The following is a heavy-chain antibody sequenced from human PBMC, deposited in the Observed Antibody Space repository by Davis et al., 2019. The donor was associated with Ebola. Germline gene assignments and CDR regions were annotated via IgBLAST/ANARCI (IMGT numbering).Heavy chain of an antibody. J-gene: IGHJ4*02. V-gene: IGHV4-59*08. D-gene: IGHD3-10*01. CDR1: GGSISSYY. CDR2: IYYSGST. CDR3: ARLGRAQQKGNFDY. Sequence: PSETLSLTCTVSGGSISSYYWSWIRQPPGKGLEWIGYIYYSGSTNYNPSLKSRVTISVDTSKNQFSLNLNSVTAADTAVYYCARLGRAQQKGNFDYWGQGTLVTVSS.